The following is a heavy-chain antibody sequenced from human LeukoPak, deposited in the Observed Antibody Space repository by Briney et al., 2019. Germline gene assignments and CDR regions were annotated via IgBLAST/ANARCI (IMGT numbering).Heavy chain of an antibody. CDR3: AKDRDSSSWYYFDY. V-gene: IGHV3-30*02. CDR1: GFTFSSYG. CDR2: IRYDGSNK. Sequence: GGSLRLSCAASGFTFSSYGMHWVRQAPGKGLEWVAFIRYDGSNKYYADSVKGRFTISRDNSKNMLYLQMNSLRAEDTAVYYCAKDRDSSSWYYFDYWGQGTLVTVSS. J-gene: IGHJ4*02. D-gene: IGHD6-13*01.